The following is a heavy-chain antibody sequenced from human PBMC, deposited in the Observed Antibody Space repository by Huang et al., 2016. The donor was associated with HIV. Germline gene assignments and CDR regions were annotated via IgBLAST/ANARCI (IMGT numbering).Heavy chain of an antibody. CDR3: AKEGDTGAALGY. Sequence: EVQLVESGGGLIQPGGSLRLSCAASGFTVSTNYMTWVRQAPGKGVEWVALIYSGGTTYYADSVKGRCTISRDDSENTLYLHMTSLRAGDTAVYYCAKEGDTGAALGYWGQGTLVTVS. CDR2: IYSGGTT. J-gene: IGHJ4*02. V-gene: IGHV3-53*01. CDR1: GFTVSTNY. D-gene: IGHD2-8*02.